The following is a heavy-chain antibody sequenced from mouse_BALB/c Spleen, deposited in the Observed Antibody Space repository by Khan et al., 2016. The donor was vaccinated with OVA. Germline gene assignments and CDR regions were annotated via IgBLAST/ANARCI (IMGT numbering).Heavy chain of an antibody. J-gene: IGHJ3*01. CDR3: APVGTYYVSFAY. CDR1: GYTFTSYV. D-gene: IGHD1-1*01. V-gene: IGHV1S136*01. CDR2: IYPFNDDT. Sequence: VRLQQSGPELVKPGASVKMSCKAAGYTFTSYVMHWVKQKPGLGLAWIGYIYPFNDDTKYNEKFLVKATLTSDKSSSTAYMELSSLTSEDSAVDYCAPVGTYYVSFAYWGQGTLVTVSA.